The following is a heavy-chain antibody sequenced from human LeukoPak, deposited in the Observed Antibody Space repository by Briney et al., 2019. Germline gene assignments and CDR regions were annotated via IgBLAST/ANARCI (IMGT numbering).Heavy chain of an antibody. D-gene: IGHD3-22*01. Sequence: SETLSLTCSVSGGSISSSSYYWGWIRQPPGKGLEWIGTIYYSGSTYYNPSLKSRVTISVDTSKDQFSLKLSSVTAADTAVYYCARDSSRSRYYYDTTGYRIDAFDIWGHGTMVTVSS. CDR3: ARDSSRSRYYYDTTGYRIDAFDI. CDR2: IYYSGST. CDR1: GGSISSSSYY. J-gene: IGHJ3*02. V-gene: IGHV4-39*02.